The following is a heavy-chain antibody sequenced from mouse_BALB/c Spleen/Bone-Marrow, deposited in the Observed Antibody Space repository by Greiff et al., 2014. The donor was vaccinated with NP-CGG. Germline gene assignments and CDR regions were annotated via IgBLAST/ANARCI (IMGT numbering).Heavy chain of an antibody. J-gene: IGHJ3*01. V-gene: IGHV2-6-5*01. CDR3: ARIYFDFDGFAY. CDR1: GFSLTDCG. D-gene: IGHD2-4*01. Sequence: VQGVESGPGLVAPSQSLSITCTVSGFSLTDCGVSWIRQPPGKGLEWLGVIWGGGSTYYNSALKSRPSISKDNSKSQVFLKMNSLQTDDTAMYYCARIYFDFDGFAYWGQGTLVTVSA. CDR2: IWGGGST.